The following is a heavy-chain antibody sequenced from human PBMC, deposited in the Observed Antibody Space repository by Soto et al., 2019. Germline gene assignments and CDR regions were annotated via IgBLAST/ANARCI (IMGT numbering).Heavy chain of an antibody. D-gene: IGHD3-3*01. CDR3: ARLGIRFLDGFDY. CDR2: IYYSGST. CDR1: GGSISSGDYY. V-gene: IGHV4-30-4*01. J-gene: IGHJ4*02. Sequence: SETLSLTCTVSGGSISSGDYYWSWIRQPPGKGLEWIGYIYYSGSTYYNPSLKSRVTISVDTPKNQFSLKLSSVTAADTAVYYCARLGIRFLDGFDYWGQGTLVTVYS.